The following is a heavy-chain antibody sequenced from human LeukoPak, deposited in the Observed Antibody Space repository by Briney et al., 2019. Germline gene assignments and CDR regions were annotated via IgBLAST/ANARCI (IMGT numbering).Heavy chain of an antibody. CDR2: ISWNSGTI. CDR1: GFTFDDYA. Sequence: PGRSLRLSCAASGFTFDDYAMHWVRQAPGKGLEWVSGISWNSGTIGYADSVKGRFTISRDNAKNSLYLQMNSLRAEDTALYHCARDKGLRPTDAFDIWGQGTMVTVSS. D-gene: IGHD4-17*01. J-gene: IGHJ3*02. CDR3: ARDKGLRPTDAFDI. V-gene: IGHV3-9*01.